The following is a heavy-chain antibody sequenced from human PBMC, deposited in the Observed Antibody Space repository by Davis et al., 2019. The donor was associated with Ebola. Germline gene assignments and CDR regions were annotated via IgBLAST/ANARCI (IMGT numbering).Heavy chain of an antibody. CDR2: IYPGDSDT. CDR3: ARQEVMVRVVPAANYYYYYGMDV. J-gene: IGHJ6*02. V-gene: IGHV5-51*01. Sequence: GESLKISCKASGYSFTSYWIGWVRQMPGKGLEWMGIIYPGDSDTRYSPSFQGQVTISADKSISTAYLQWSSLKASDTAMYYCARQEVMVRVVPAANYYYYYGMDVWGQGTTVTVSS. CDR1: GYSFTSYW. D-gene: IGHD2-2*01.